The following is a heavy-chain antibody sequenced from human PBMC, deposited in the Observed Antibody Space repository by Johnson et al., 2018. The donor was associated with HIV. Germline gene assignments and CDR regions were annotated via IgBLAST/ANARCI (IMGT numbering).Heavy chain of an antibody. J-gene: IGHJ3*02. CDR3: ARDDEGSTGYDSSGYYPFDT. CDR1: GFTFDDYA. Sequence: VQLVESGGGLVQPGRSLRLSCAASGFTFDDYAMHWVRQAPGKGLEWVSGISWNSGSIGYADSVKGRFTISRDNSKNTLYLQMNSLRAEDTAVYYCARDDEGSTGYDSSGYYPFDTWGQGTMVTVS. V-gene: IGHV3-9*01. CDR2: ISWNSGSI. D-gene: IGHD3-22*01.